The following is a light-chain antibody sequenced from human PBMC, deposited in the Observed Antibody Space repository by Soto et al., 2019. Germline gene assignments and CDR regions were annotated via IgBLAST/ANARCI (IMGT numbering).Light chain of an antibody. V-gene: IGLV2-14*01. Sequence: QSVLTQPASVSGSPGQSITISCTGTSSDVGGYNYVSWYQQHTGKAPKLMIYDVSNRPSGVSNRFSGSKSGNTASLTISGLQAEDEADYYCSSYTSSSTLEVFGTGTKLTVL. CDR2: DVS. CDR3: SSYTSSSTLEV. CDR1: SSDVGGYNY. J-gene: IGLJ1*01.